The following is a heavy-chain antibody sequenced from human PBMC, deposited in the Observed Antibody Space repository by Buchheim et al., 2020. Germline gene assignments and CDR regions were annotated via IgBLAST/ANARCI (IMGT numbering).Heavy chain of an antibody. CDR2: ISDDGSYK. J-gene: IGHJ4*02. D-gene: IGHD3-16*01. V-gene: IGHV3-30-3*01. CDR1: GFTFSNYA. Sequence: QVQLVESGGGVVQPGRSLRLSCAASGFTFSNYAMHWVRQAPGKGLEWVAFISDDGSYKYYVDSVKGRFTISRDNSKNTLYLQMNSLRAEDTAVYDCARERVSYGGDFDYWGQGTL. CDR3: ARERVSYGGDFDY.